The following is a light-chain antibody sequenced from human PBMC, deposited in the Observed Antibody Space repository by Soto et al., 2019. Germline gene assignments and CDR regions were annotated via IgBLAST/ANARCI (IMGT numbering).Light chain of an antibody. CDR1: SSDVGAYNH. CDR2: EVS. CDR3: CSYGGSYTWV. J-gene: IGLJ3*02. Sequence: QSALTQPASVSGSPGQSITISCTGTSSDVGAYNHVAWYQQHPGKAPKFMIYEVSNRPSGVSNRFSGSKSGNTASLTISGLQAEDEADYYCCSYGGSYTWVFGGGTKLTVL. V-gene: IGLV2-14*01.